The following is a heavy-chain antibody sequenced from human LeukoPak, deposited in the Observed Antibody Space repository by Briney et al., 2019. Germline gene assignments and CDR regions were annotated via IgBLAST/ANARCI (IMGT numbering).Heavy chain of an antibody. CDR1: GVTFSSYS. J-gene: IGHJ4*02. CDR3: ANNYYDFWSGYCAY. Sequence: PGGSLRLSCAASGVTFSSYSMNWVRQAPGEGLEWVSSISSSSSYIYYADSVKGRFTISRDNAKNSLYLQMNSLRAEDTAVYYCANNYYDFWSGYCAYWGQGTLVTVSS. CDR2: ISSSSSYI. D-gene: IGHD3-3*01. V-gene: IGHV3-21*01.